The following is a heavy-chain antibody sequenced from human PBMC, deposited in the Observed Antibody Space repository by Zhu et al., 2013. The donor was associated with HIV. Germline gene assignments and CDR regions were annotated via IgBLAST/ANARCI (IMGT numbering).Heavy chain of an antibody. V-gene: IGHV1-18*01. CDR3: AIGETMITFGGVIVPTYGY. Sequence: QVQLVQSGAEVKKPGASVKVSCKASGYTFTSYGISWVRQAPGQGLEWMGWISAYNGNTNYAQKLQGRVTMTTDTSTSTAYMELRSLRSDDTAVYYCAIGETMITFGGVIVPTYGYWGQGTLVTVSS. CDR2: ISAYNGNT. CDR1: GYTFTSYG. D-gene: IGHD3-16*02. J-gene: IGHJ4*02.